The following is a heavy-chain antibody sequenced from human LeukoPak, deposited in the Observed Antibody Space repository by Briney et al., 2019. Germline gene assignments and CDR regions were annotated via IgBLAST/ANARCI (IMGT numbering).Heavy chain of an antibody. V-gene: IGHV3-73*01. CDR1: GFTFSGSA. Sequence: QSGGSLRLSCAASGFTFSGSAMHWVRQASGKGLEWVGRIRSKANSYATAYAASVKGRFTISRDDSKNTAYLQMNSLKTEDTAVYYCTRTRRLIGSGWNLIYYFDYWGQGTLVTVSS. D-gene: IGHD6-19*01. J-gene: IGHJ4*02. CDR3: TRTRRLIGSGWNLIYYFDY. CDR2: IRSKANSYAT.